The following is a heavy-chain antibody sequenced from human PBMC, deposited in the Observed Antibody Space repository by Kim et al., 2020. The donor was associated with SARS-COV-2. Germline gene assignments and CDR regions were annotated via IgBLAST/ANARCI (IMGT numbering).Heavy chain of an antibody. CDR2: IYYSGST. CDR1: GGSISSSSYY. Sequence: SETLSLTCTVSGGSISSSSYYWGWIRQPPGKGLEWIGSIYYSGSTYYNPSLKSRVTISVDTSKNQFSLKLSSVTAADTAVYYCARDLQGFGGWGQGTLVTVSS. D-gene: IGHD1-1*01. CDR3: ARDLQGFGG. V-gene: IGHV4-39*07. J-gene: IGHJ4*02.